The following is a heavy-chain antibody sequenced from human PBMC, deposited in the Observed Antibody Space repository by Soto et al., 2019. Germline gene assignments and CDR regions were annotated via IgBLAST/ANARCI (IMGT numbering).Heavy chain of an antibody. D-gene: IGHD3-22*01. J-gene: IGHJ3*02. CDR2: VSKNGLDT. V-gene: IGHV3-23*01. Sequence: GGSMRISCAASGLTFCSYAMSWVLKTQGKGLEWVSAVSKNGLDTNYADFVKGRFTISRDNAKNSLYLQMNSLRAEDTAIYYCSRGDYYDSSGPFSDAFDIWGHGITVTAS. CDR3: SRGDYYDSSGPFSDAFDI. CDR1: GLTFCSYA.